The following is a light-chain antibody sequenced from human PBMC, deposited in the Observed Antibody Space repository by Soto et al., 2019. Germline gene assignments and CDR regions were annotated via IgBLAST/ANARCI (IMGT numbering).Light chain of an antibody. V-gene: IGKV1-6*02. CDR2: AAS. J-gene: IGKJ4*01. CDR1: QGIRND. CDR3: QQLRSYPST. Sequence: AIQVTQSPSSLSASVGDRVTITCRASQGIRNDLSWYQQKPGKAPKLLIYAASSLQSGVPSRFSGSGFGTDFTLTISSLQAEDFASYYCQQLRSYPSTFGGGTKVDI.